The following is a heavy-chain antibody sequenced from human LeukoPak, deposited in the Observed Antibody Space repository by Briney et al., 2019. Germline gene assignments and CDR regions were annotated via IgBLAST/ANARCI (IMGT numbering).Heavy chain of an antibody. J-gene: IGHJ3*02. D-gene: IGHD3-22*01. CDR2: IIPIFGTA. CDR3: ASDYYDSNHDAFDI. Sequence: GSSVKVSCKASGGTFSSYAISWVRQAPGQGLEWMGGIIPIFGTANYAQKFQGRVTITADKSTSTAYMELSSLRSEDTAVYYCASDYYDSNHDAFDIWGQGTMVTVSS. V-gene: IGHV1-69*06. CDR1: GGTFSSYA.